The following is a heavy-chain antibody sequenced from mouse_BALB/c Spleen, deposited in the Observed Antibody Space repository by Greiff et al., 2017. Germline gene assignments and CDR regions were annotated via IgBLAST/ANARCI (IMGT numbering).Heavy chain of an antibody. D-gene: IGHD2-14*01. Sequence: EVKLMESGPGLVKPSQSLSLTCSVTGYSITSGYYWNWIRQFPGNKLEWMGYISYDGSNNYNPSLKNRISITRDTSKNQFFLKLNSVTTEDTATYYCAKYRFAWFAYWGQGTLVTVSA. V-gene: IGHV3-6*02. CDR1: GYSITSGYY. J-gene: IGHJ3*01. CDR2: ISYDGSN. CDR3: AKYRFAWFAY.